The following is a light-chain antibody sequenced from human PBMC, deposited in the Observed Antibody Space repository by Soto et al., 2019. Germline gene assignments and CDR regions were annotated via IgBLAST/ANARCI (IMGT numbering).Light chain of an antibody. J-gene: IGLJ1*01. CDR1: KIDVVGYNC. V-gene: IGLV2-14*01. CDR3: NSYSFTNTYV. Sequence: SVKSVHACVCGTTGQSDTIACTGTKIDVVGYNCVSWYQQHPMQAPKLIIYEVTKRPSGVTARFSGYTSANTASLTISGLQAEDEADYSCNSYSFTNTYVSG. CDR2: EVT.